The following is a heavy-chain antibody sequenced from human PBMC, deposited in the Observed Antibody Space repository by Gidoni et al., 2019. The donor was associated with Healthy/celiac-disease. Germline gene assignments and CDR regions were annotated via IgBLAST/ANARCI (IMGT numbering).Heavy chain of an antibody. CDR1: GFTFSSYA. V-gene: IGHV3-23*01. CDR2: ISGSGGST. Sequence: EVQLLESGGGLVQPGGSLRLSCAASGFTFSSYAMSWVRQAPGKGLEWVSAISGSGGSTYYADSVKGRFTISRDNSKNTLYLQMNSLRAEDTAVYYCATLPDNRDYGMDVWGQGTTVTVSS. J-gene: IGHJ6*02. D-gene: IGHD2-15*01. CDR3: ATLPDNRDYGMDV.